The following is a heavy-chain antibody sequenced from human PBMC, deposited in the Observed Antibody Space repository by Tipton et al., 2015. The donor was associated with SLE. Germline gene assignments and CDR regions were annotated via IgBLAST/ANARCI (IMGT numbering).Heavy chain of an antibody. CDR3: ARVAGTPTSLVGYGLDV. CDR2: VSWDGGDT. D-gene: IGHD1-7*01. V-gene: IGHV3-43*01. Sequence: SLRLSCAASGFTFDEYTMHWVRQPPGKGLEWVSFVSWDGGDTYYADSVKGRFTISRENAKNSLYLHMNNLRAGDTAVYYCARVAGTPTSLVGYGLDVWGQGTTVTVSS. CDR1: GFTFDEYT. J-gene: IGHJ6*02.